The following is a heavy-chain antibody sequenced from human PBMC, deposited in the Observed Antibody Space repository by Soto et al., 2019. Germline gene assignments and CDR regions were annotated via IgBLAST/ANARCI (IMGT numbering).Heavy chain of an antibody. D-gene: IGHD3-22*01. Sequence: EVQLLESGGGLEQPGGSLRLSCAASGFTFSTHAMNWVRQAPGKGLEWVSAIDSGGDSTYYEDSVKGRFTISRDNYKNMVYQQMQNLRDEDTAVYYCATDPRGVTMIAYWGQRTLVPVSS. CDR1: GFTFSTHA. J-gene: IGHJ4*02. V-gene: IGHV3-23*01. CDR2: IDSGGDST. CDR3: ATDPRGVTMIAY.